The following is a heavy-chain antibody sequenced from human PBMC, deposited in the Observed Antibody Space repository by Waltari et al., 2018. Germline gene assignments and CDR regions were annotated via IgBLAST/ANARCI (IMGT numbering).Heavy chain of an antibody. CDR3: ARTIAVASTWYFDV. Sequence: EVQVVESGGGLLQPGGSLRLSCAASGFTVSRNYMTWVRQAPGKGLEWVSVIYVAGSTYYGDSVKGRFTISRDDSKNTVYLQMSGLRAEDTAVYYCARTIAVASTWYFDVWGQGTPVTVSS. D-gene: IGHD6-19*01. V-gene: IGHV3-53*01. CDR2: IYVAGST. CDR1: GFTVSRNY. J-gene: IGHJ4*02.